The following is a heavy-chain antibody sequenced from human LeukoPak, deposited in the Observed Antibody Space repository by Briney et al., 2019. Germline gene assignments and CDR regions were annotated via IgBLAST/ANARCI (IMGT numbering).Heavy chain of an antibody. CDR3: AKKYSSSVLNAFDI. V-gene: IGHV3-53*05. Sequence: GGSLRLSCAASGFTVSSNYMNWVRQAPGKGLESVSVIYRGGGTYYADSVKGRFTISRDNSKNTLYLQMNSLRAEDTAVYYCAKKYSSSVLNAFDIWGQGTMVTVSS. D-gene: IGHD6-6*01. CDR2: IYRGGGT. CDR1: GFTVSSNY. J-gene: IGHJ3*02.